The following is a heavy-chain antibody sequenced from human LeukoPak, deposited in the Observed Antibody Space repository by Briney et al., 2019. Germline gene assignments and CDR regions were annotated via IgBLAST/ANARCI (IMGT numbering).Heavy chain of an antibody. J-gene: IGHJ3*02. CDR2: IYPGDSDT. D-gene: IGHD3-3*01. Sequence: GESLKISCKGSGYSFTSYWIGWVRQMPGKGLEWMGIIYPGDSDTRYSPSFQGQVTISADKSISTAYLQWSSLKASDTAMYYCARRDYDFWSGYVAGAFDIWGQGTMVTVSS. CDR1: GYSFTSYW. V-gene: IGHV5-51*01. CDR3: ARRDYDFWSGYVAGAFDI.